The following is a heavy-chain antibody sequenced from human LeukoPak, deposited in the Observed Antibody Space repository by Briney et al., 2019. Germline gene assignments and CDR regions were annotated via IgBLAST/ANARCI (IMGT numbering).Heavy chain of an antibody. V-gene: IGHV3-48*03. J-gene: IGHJ4*02. CDR2: ISDNGVTI. Sequence: QPGGSLRLSCAASGLAFSSYEMNWVRQAPGKGLEWISYISDNGVTIYYADSVKGRFTISRDHAKNSLYLQMNSLSAEDTAVYYCAGELGYCSGGDYWGQGTLVTVSS. CDR1: GLAFSSYE. D-gene: IGHD2-15*01. CDR3: AGELGYCSGGDY.